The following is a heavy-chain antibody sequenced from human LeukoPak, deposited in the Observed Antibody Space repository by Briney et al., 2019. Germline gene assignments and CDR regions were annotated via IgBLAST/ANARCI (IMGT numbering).Heavy chain of an antibody. CDR1: DGAITGHY. V-gene: IGHV4-59*11. Sequence: VKPSETLSLTCTVSDGAITGHYWGWIRQPPGKGLVWIGHLHYGGSTNYNPSLKSRVTISVDTSKNHFSLKLSSVTAADTAVYYCARGYSTSWTYYFDYWGQGALVTVSS. CDR2: LHYGGST. CDR3: ARGYSTSWTYYFDY. J-gene: IGHJ4*02. D-gene: IGHD6-13*01.